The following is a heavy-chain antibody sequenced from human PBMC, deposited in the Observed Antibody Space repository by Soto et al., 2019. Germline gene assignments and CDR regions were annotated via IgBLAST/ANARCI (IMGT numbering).Heavy chain of an antibody. V-gene: IGHV3-21*01. CDR1: GFTFSSYS. J-gene: IGHJ4*02. CDR3: GRDVYSSSRYFDY. D-gene: IGHD6-19*01. Sequence: EVQLVESGGGLVKPGGSLRLSCAASGFTFSSYSMNWVRQAPGKGLEWVSSISSSSSYIYYADSVKGRFTISRDNAKHSLYLQMNSLRAEDTAVYYRGRDVYSSSRYFDYWGQGTLVTVSS. CDR2: ISSSSSYI.